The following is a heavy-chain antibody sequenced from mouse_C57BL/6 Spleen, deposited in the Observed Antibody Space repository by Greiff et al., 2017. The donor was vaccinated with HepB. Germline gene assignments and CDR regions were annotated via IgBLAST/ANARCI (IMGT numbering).Heavy chain of an antibody. Sequence: VQLQQSGPELVKPGASVKISCKASGYSFTGYYMNWVKQSPEKSLEWIGEINPSTGGTTYNQKFKAKATLTVDKSSSTAYMQLKSLTSEDSAVYYCARFPGGDGYFYWGQGTTLTVSS. D-gene: IGHD2-3*01. CDR2: INPSTGGT. J-gene: IGHJ2*01. V-gene: IGHV1-42*01. CDR3: ARFPGGDGYFY. CDR1: GYSFTGYY.